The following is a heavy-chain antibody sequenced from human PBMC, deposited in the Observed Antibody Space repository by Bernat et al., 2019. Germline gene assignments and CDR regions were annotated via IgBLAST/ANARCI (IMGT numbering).Heavy chain of an antibody. CDR1: AFTFNTYG. D-gene: IGHD3-16*01. CDR3: ARDLRKGSYMDV. Sequence: QVQLVESGGGVVQPGRSLRLSCAASAFTFNTYGMHWLRQAPGKGLGWVAVIRSDGSNEYYADSVKGRFSISRDNSKNTLYLQLNSLRAEDTAVYYCARDLRKGSYMDVWGKGTTVTVSS. V-gene: IGHV3-33*01. J-gene: IGHJ6*03. CDR2: IRSDGSNE.